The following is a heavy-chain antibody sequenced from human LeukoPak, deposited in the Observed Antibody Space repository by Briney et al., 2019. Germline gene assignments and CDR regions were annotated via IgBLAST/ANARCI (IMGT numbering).Heavy chain of an antibody. CDR2: IRYDGSNK. V-gene: IGHV3-30*02. D-gene: IGHD2-2*01. J-gene: IGHJ4*02. Sequence: GGXLRLSCAVSGFTFSSYGMHWVRQAPGKGLEWVAYIRYDGSNKYYADSVKGRFTISRDNSKNTLYLQMNSLRAEDTAVYSVAREVCSSTSCHLDYWGQGTLVTVSS. CDR3: AREVCSSTSCHLDY. CDR1: GFTFSSYG.